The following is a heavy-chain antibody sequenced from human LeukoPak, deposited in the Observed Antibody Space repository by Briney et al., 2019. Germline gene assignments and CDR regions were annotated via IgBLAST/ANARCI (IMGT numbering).Heavy chain of an antibody. J-gene: IGHJ5*02. CDR1: GGSISSYY. V-gene: IGHV4-59*12. CDR3: AREMWSAAATTYDWFDP. Sequence: SETLSLTCTVSGGSISSYYWSWIRQPPGKGLEWIGYIYYSGSTNYNPSLKSRVTISVDTSKNQFSLKLSSVTAADTAVYYCAREMWSAAATTYDWFDPWGQGTLVTVSS. CDR2: IYYSGST. D-gene: IGHD6-13*01.